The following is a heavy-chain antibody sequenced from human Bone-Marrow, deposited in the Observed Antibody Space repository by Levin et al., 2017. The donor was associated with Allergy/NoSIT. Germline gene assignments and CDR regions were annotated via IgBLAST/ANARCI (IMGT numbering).Heavy chain of an antibody. J-gene: IGHJ6*03. Sequence: PAASVKVSCAASGFTFSTFSLNWLRQAPGKGLEWVSYINASSSAIYYADSVKGRFTISRDNAKNSVYLQMNSLRAEDTAIYYCARDRSGAAAHTNGYLDVWGKGTTVTVSS. D-gene: IGHD6-13*01. CDR2: INASSSAI. CDR1: GFTFSTFS. CDR3: ARDRSGAAAHTNGYLDV. V-gene: IGHV3-48*01.